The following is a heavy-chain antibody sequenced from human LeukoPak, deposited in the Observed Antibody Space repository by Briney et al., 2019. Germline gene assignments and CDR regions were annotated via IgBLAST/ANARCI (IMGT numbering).Heavy chain of an antibody. Sequence: GGSLRLSCAASGFTFSNYAMSWVRQAPGKGLEWVSALSGSGGSTDYADSVKGRFTMSRDNSKNTLSLQMNSLRADDTAVYYCARDRNYGSSRWYFDLWGRGTLVSVSS. V-gene: IGHV3-23*01. D-gene: IGHD5-24*01. CDR1: GFTFSNYA. CDR3: ARDRNYGSSRWYFDL. J-gene: IGHJ2*01. CDR2: LSGSGGST.